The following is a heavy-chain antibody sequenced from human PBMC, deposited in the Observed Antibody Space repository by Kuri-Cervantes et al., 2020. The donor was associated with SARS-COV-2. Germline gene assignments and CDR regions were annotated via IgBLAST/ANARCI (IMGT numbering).Heavy chain of an antibody. D-gene: IGHD1-26*01. V-gene: IGHV1-24*01. CDR3: ATDCGGATYVGVCH. CDR2: FDPEDGET. CDR1: GYTLTELS. J-gene: IGHJ4*02. Sequence: ASVTVPCKVSGYTLTELSMHWVRQAPGKGLEWMGGFDPEDGETIYAQKFQGRVTMTEDTSTDTAYMELSSLRSEDTAVYYCATDCGGATYVGVCHWGQGTLVTVSS.